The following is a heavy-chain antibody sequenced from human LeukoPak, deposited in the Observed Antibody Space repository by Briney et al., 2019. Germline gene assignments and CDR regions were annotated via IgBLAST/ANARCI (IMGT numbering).Heavy chain of an antibody. D-gene: IGHD3-3*01. CDR2: IKQDGSEK. CDR3: ARDLTPDYDFWSGYYRGYFDY. J-gene: IGHJ4*02. V-gene: IGHV3-7*01. Sequence: RGSLTLSCAASGFTSSSYAMSWVRQAPGKGREWVANIKQDGSEKDYLDSVKGRFTISRDNPKNSLYLQMNSLRAEDTAVYYCARDLTPDYDFWSGYYRGYFDYWGQGTLVTVSS. CDR1: GFTSSSYA.